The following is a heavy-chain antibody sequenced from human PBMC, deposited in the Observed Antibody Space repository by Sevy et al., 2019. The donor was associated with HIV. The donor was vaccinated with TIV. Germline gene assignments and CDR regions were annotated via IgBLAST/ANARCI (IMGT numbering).Heavy chain of an antibody. CDR3: ARVKGYSSGSYYYGMDV. Sequence: GGSLRLSCAASGFTFSSYAMSWVRQAPGKGLEWVAVIWYDGCNKYYADSVKGRFTISRDNSKNTLYLQMNSLRAEDTAVYYCARVKGYSSGSYYYGMDVWGQGTTVTVSS. J-gene: IGHJ6*02. V-gene: IGHV3-33*08. CDR1: GFTFSSYA. CDR2: IWYDGCNK. D-gene: IGHD6-19*01.